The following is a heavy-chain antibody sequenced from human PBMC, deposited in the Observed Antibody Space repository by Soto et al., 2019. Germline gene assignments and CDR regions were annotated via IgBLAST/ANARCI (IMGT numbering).Heavy chain of an antibody. J-gene: IGHJ6*02. CDR3: AKDIDYGDYALPSYYYYGMDV. V-gene: IGHV3-30*18. Sequence: PGGSLRLSCAASGFTFSSYGMHWVRQAPGMGLEWVAVISYDGSNKYYADSVKGRFTISRDNSKNTLYLQMNSLRAEDTAVYYCAKDIDYGDYALPSYYYYGMDVWGQGTTVTVSS. CDR2: ISYDGSNK. CDR1: GFTFSSYG. D-gene: IGHD4-17*01.